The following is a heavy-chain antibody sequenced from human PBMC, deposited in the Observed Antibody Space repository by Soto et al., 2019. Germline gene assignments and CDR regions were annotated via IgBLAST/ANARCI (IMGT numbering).Heavy chain of an antibody. J-gene: IGHJ4*02. V-gene: IGHV3-33*03. CDR3: ANSIN. CDR1: GFPFSSYG. Sequence: PGGSLRLCCASSGFPFSSYGMHWVRQAPGKGLDWVGVIWYDGSNKDYAESVKGRFTISRDNSKNMLYLQMNSLRADDTAVYYCANSINWGQGTLVTVSS. CDR2: IWYDGSNK.